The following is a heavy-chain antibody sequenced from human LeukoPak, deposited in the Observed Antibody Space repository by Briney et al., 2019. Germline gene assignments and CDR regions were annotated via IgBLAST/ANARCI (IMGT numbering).Heavy chain of an antibody. CDR2: IYYRGST. D-gene: IGHD2-15*01. Sequence: PSETLSLTCTVSGGSISSYYWSWIRQPPGKGLEWIGYIYYRGSTNYNPSLKSRVTISVDTSKNQFSLKLSSVTAADTAVYYCAGGSGGSDYWGQGTLVTVSS. J-gene: IGHJ4*02. CDR3: AGGSGGSDY. V-gene: IGHV4-59*01. CDR1: GGSISSYY.